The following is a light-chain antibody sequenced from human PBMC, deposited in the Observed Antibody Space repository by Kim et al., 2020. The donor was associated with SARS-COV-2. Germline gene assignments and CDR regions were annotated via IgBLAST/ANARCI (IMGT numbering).Light chain of an antibody. V-gene: IGLV3-19*01. J-gene: IGLJ2*01. Sequence: SSELTQDPAVSVALGQTVRITCQGDSLRSYYATWYQPKPGQAPILVIYGKTNRPSGIPDRFSGSSSGNTASLTITGTQAGDEADYYCNSRDSNDNVVFGG. CDR2: GKT. CDR1: SLRSYY. CDR3: NSRDSNDNVV.